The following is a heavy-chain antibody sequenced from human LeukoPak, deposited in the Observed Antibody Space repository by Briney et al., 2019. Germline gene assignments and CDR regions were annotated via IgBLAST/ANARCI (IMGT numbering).Heavy chain of an antibody. CDR3: ARFPRHVSGGAR. CDR1: GVSLSSYY. J-gene: IGHJ4*02. D-gene: IGHD1-26*01. Sequence: SETLSLTCTVSGVSLSSYYWSWLRQPPGKGLEWIGYSYYSGSTNYNPSLKSRVTISVDTSKNQFSLKLSSVTAADTAVYYCARFPRHVSGGARWGQGTLVTVSS. V-gene: IGHV4-59*01. CDR2: SYYSGST.